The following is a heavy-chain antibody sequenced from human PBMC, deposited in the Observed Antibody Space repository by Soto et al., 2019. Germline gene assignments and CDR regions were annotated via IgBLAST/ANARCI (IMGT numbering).Heavy chain of an antibody. V-gene: IGHV3-48*02. CDR1: GFTFSSYS. CDR2: ISSSISTM. J-gene: IGHJ4*02. D-gene: IGHD5-18*01. CDR3: AREVRDTAVADFDY. Sequence: PGGSLRLSCAASGFTFSSYSMNWVRQAPGKGLEWLSYISSSISTMHYADSVKGRFTISRDNAKNSLYLQINSLRDEDTAVYYCAREVRDTAVADFDYWGQGTXVTVSS.